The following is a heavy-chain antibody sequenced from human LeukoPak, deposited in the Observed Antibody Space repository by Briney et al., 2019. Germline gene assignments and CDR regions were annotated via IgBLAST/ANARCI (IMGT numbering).Heavy chain of an antibody. D-gene: IGHD3-3*01. CDR3: ASAPPRKYDFWSGYDYYYYMDV. J-gene: IGHJ6*03. CDR1: GYTFTSYG. CDR2: ISAYNGNT. V-gene: IGHV1-18*01. Sequence: GASVKVSCTASGYTFTSYGISWVRQAPGQGLEWMGWISAYNGNTNYAQKLQGRVTMTTDTSTSTHYMELRSLRSDDTAVYYCASAPPRKYDFWSGYDYYYYMDVWGKGTTVTVSS.